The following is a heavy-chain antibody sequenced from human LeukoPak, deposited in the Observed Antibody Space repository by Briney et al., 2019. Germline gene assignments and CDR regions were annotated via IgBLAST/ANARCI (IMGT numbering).Heavy chain of an antibody. CDR3: ARDAGATGIQLWSLVELYYFDY. CDR2: ISYDGSNK. D-gene: IGHD5-18*01. V-gene: IGHV3-30-3*01. J-gene: IGHJ4*02. Sequence: GRSLRLSCAASGFTFSSYAMHWVRQAPGKGLEWVAVISYDGSNKYYADSVKGRFTISRDNSKNTLYLQMNSLRAEDTAVYYCARDAGATGIQLWSLVELYYFDYWGQGTLVTVSS. CDR1: GFTFSSYA.